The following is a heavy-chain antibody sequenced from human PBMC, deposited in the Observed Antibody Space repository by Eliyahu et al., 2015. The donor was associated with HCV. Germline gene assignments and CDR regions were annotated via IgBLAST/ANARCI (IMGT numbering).Heavy chain of an antibody. V-gene: IGHV3-7*04. CDR3: ARDPPVAVAAWGFDY. D-gene: IGHD6-19*01. Sequence: LVQPGGSLRLSCVGSGFTFSSYWLSWVRQAPGKGLEWVANIKMDGSEEHYVDSVRGRFTISRDNAKNSVFLQMNSLRVEDAAVYYCARDPPVAVAAWGFDYWGQGTLVTVSS. CDR1: GFTFSSYW. J-gene: IGHJ4*02. CDR2: IKMDGSEE.